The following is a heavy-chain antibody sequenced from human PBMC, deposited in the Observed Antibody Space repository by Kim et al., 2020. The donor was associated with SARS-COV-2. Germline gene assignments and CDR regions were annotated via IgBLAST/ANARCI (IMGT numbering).Heavy chain of an antibody. V-gene: IGHV4-30-4*01. CDR3: ATAAGDAFDI. J-gene: IGHJ3*02. Sequence: TLSLTCTVSGGSISSEDYYWSWIRQPPGKGLEWIGYTSHSGSTYYNPSLKSRITISTDTSKNHFSLTLTSVTTADTAVYYCATAAGDAFDIWGQGTMV. D-gene: IGHD6-13*01. CDR2: TSHSGST. CDR1: GGSISSEDYY.